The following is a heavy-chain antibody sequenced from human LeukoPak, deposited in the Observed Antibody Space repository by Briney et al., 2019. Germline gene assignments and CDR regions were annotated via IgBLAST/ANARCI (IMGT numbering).Heavy chain of an antibody. CDR3: AKWGGYSSGWYSFRGAFDI. Sequence: GGSLRLSCAASGFTFSSYGMHWVRQAPGKGLEWVAFIRYDGSNKYYEDSVKGRFTISRDNSKNTLYLQMNSLRAEDTAVYYCAKWGGYSSGWYSFRGAFDIWGQGTMVTVSS. D-gene: IGHD6-19*01. V-gene: IGHV3-30*02. J-gene: IGHJ3*02. CDR1: GFTFSSYG. CDR2: IRYDGSNK.